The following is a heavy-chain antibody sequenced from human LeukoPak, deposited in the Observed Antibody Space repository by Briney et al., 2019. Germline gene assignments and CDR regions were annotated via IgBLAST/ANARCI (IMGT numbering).Heavy chain of an antibody. D-gene: IGHD4-23*01. CDR1: GGSISSGGYY. CDR2: IYHSGST. V-gene: IGHV4-30-2*01. J-gene: IGHJ5*02. CDR3: ARTSNLRWSPLGWFDP. Sequence: SQTLSLTCTVSGGSISSGGYYWSWIRQPPGKGLEWIGYIYHSGSTYYNPSLKGRVTISVDTSKNQFSLKLSSVTAADTAVYYCARTSNLRWSPLGWFDPWGQGTLVTVSS.